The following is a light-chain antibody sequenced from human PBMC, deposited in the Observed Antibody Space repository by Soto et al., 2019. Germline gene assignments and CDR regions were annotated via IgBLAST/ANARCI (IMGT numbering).Light chain of an antibody. J-gene: IGLJ2*01. CDR3: QTWGTGIVV. V-gene: IGLV4-69*01. CDR1: SGHSSYA. Sequence: QSVLTQSPSASASLGASVKLTCTLSSGHSSYAIAWHQQQPEKGPRYLMKLNSDGSHSKGDGIPDRFSGSSSGAERYLTISSLQSEDEADYYCQTWGTGIVVFSGGTKLTVL. CDR2: LNSDGSH.